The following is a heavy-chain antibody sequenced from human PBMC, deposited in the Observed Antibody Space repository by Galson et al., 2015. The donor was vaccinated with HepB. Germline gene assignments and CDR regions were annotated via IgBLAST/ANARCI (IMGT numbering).Heavy chain of an antibody. CDR3: ARVHSGWSFDF. CDR1: GFTFSSYG. D-gene: IGHD6-19*01. V-gene: IGHV3-33*01. CDR2: IWYDGSNK. Sequence: SLRLSCAVSGFTFSSYGMHWVRQAPGKGLEWVAVIWYDGSNKYYADSVKGRFTISRDNSKNTLYLQMNSLRAEDTAVYYCARVHSGWSFDFWGQGTLVTVSS. J-gene: IGHJ4*02.